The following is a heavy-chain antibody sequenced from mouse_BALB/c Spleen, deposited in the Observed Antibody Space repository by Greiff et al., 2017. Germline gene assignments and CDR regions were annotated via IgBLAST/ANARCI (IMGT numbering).Heavy chain of an antibody. Sequence: VQLQQSGAELAKPGASVKMSCKASGYTFTSYWMHWVKQRPGQGLEWIGYINPSTGYTEYNQKFKDKATLTADKSSSTAYMQLSSLTSEDSAVYYCARGGYGNYGFAYWGQGTLVTVSA. D-gene: IGHD2-1*01. CDR1: GYTFTSYW. V-gene: IGHV1-7*01. J-gene: IGHJ3*01. CDR2: INPSTGYT. CDR3: ARGGYGNYGFAY.